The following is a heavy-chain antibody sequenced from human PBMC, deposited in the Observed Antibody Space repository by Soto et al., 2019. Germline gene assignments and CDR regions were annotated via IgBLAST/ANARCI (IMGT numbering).Heavy chain of an antibody. Sequence: ASVKVSCKVSGYTLTELSMHWVRQAPGKGLEWMGGFDPEDGETIYAQKFQGRVTMTEDTSTDTAYMELSSLRSEDTAVYYCATVVRADYYDSSGYLIPTERRPHFDYWGQGTLVTVSS. D-gene: IGHD3-22*01. V-gene: IGHV1-24*01. CDR1: GYTLTELS. CDR2: FDPEDGET. CDR3: ATVVRADYYDSSGYLIPTERRPHFDY. J-gene: IGHJ4*02.